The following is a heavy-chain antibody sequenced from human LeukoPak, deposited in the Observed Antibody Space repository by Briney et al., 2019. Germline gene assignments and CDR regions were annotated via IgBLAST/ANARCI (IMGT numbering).Heavy chain of an antibody. CDR2: IFYSGST. CDR3: AREGGSYYHWFDP. CDR1: GGSFSGYY. J-gene: IGHJ5*02. Sequence: SETLSLTCAVYGGSFSGYYWSWIRQPPGKGLEWIGNIFYSGSTNYNPSLKSRVTISLDTSKNQFSLKLTSVSAADTAVYYCAREGGSYYHWFDPWGQGTLVTVSS. V-gene: IGHV4-59*01. D-gene: IGHD1-26*01.